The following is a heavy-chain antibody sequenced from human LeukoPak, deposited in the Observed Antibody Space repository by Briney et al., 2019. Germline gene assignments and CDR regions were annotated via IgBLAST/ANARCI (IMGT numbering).Heavy chain of an antibody. CDR3: AKDRSYGLFDY. J-gene: IGHJ4*02. Sequence: GGSLRLSCVASGFIVSNNYMSWVRQAPGMGLEWVAVISYDGSNKYYADSVKGRFTISRDNSKNTLYLQMNSLRAEDTAVYYCAKDRSYGLFDYWGQGTLVTVSS. V-gene: IGHV3-30*18. CDR2: ISYDGSNK. D-gene: IGHD5-18*01. CDR1: GFIVSNNY.